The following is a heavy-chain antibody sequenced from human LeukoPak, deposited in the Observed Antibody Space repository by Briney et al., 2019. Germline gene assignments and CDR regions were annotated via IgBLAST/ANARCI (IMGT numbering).Heavy chain of an antibody. CDR1: GFTFNRNA. D-gene: IGHD6-19*01. CDR2: IGGSGDKT. Sequence: GGSLRLSCAASGFTFNRNAISWVRQALGKGLEWVSTIGGSGDKTFYADSVKGRFTISRDYSKNMLHLQMSSLTGEDTALYYCVRRGDASSGWGDHDYWGQGALVTVSS. CDR3: VRRGDASSGWGDHDY. J-gene: IGHJ4*02. V-gene: IGHV3-23*01.